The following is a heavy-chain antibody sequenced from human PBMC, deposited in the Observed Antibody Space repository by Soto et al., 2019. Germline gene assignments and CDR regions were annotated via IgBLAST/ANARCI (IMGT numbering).Heavy chain of an antibody. J-gene: IGHJ3*02. D-gene: IGHD2-2*01. CDR1: GFTFSSYS. V-gene: IGHV3-21*01. Sequence: GGSLRLSCAASGFTFSSYSMNWVRQAPGKGLEWVSSISSSSSYIYYADSVKGRFTISRDNAKNSLYLQMNSLRAEDTAVYYCARAEIVVVPAAKDAFDIWGQGTMVTVSS. CDR3: ARAEIVVVPAAKDAFDI. CDR2: ISSSSSYI.